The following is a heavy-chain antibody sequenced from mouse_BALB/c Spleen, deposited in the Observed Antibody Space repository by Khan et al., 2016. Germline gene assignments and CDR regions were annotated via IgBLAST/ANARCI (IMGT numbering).Heavy chain of an antibody. CDR1: GYTFTNYG. CDR2: INTNTGEP. V-gene: IGHV9-3*02. J-gene: IGHJ2*01. Sequence: QIQLVQSGPELKKPGETVKISCKASGYTFTNYGMNWMKQAPGKGLKWMGWINTNTGEPTYAEEFKGRFAFSLETSASTAYLQINNLKNEDTATYFCARDFDDWGQGTTLTVSS. CDR3: ARDFDD.